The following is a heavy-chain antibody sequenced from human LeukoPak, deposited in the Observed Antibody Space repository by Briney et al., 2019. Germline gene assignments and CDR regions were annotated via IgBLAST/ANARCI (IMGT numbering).Heavy chain of an antibody. Sequence: GGSLRLSCAASGFTVSNNYMSWVRQAPGKGLEWVSVIYSNGNTYYADSVKGRFAISRDNAKNSLYLQMNSLRAEDTAVYYCARDPRYSSSREVDYWGQGTLVTVSS. V-gene: IGHV3-53*01. D-gene: IGHD6-6*01. CDR1: GFTVSNNY. CDR3: ARDPRYSSSREVDY. J-gene: IGHJ4*02. CDR2: IYSNGNT.